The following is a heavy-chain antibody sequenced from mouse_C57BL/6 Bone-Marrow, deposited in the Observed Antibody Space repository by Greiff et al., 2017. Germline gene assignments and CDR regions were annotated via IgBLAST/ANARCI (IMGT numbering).Heavy chain of an antibody. V-gene: IGHV1-64*01. CDR3: ARKRYYGSSLFAY. Sequence: QVQLKQSGAELVKPGASVKLSCKASGYTFTSYWMHWVKQRPGQGLEWIGMIHPNSGSTNYNEKFKSKATLTVDKSSSTAYMQLSSLTSEDSAVYYCARKRYYGSSLFAYWGQGTLVTVSA. CDR2: IHPNSGST. CDR1: GYTFTSYW. J-gene: IGHJ3*01. D-gene: IGHD1-1*01.